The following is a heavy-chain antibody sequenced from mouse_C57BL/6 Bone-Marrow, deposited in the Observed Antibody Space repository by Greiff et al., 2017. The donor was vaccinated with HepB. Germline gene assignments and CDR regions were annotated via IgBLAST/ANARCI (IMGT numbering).Heavy chain of an antibody. V-gene: IGHV1-55*01. J-gene: IGHJ2*01. D-gene: IGHD2-3*01. Sequence: QVQLQQPGAELVKPGASVKMSCKASGYTFTSYWITWVKQRPGQGLEWIGDIYPGSGSTNYNEKFKSKATLTVDTSSSTAYMQFSSLTSEDSAVYYCARWLLREGFFDYWGQGTTLTVSS. CDR2: IYPGSGST. CDR3: ARWLLREGFFDY. CDR1: GYTFTSYW.